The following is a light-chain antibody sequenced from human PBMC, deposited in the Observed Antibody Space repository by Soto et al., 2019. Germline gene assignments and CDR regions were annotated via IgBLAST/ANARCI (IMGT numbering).Light chain of an antibody. Sequence: EIVLTQSPGPLSLSPGERATLSCRASQSVASAYLAWYNQKPGQAPRPLIYGASRRATGIPDRFSVSGSGTDFTLTISSLDPEDFAVYYCQQYDHQFHTFGQGTKVEIK. CDR3: QQYDHQFHT. CDR2: GAS. J-gene: IGKJ2*01. V-gene: IGKV3-20*01. CDR1: QSVASAY.